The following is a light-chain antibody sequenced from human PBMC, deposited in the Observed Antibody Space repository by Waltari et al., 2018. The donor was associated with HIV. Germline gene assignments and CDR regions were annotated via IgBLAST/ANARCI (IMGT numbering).Light chain of an antibody. Sequence: QSVLTQPPSASGTPGQRVTISCSGSSSNIGSTYVSWYQQLPGTPPKLLIYRNNRRPSGVPDRFSGSKSGTSASLAISGLRSEDEADYYCAAWDDSLSGWVFGGGTKLTVL. CDR2: RNN. V-gene: IGLV1-47*01. J-gene: IGLJ3*02. CDR3: AAWDDSLSGWV. CDR1: SSNIGSTY.